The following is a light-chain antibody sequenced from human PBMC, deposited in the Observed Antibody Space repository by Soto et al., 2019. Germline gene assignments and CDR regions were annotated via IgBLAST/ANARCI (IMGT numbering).Light chain of an antibody. CDR3: QQYGSSPLT. CDR2: GAA. V-gene: IGKV3-20*01. Sequence: EIVLTQSPGTLSLSPGERATLSCRASQSVSRSYLAWYQQKPGQAPRLLIYGAACRATGIPERFSGSGSATEFTLTISRLEPEDFAVYYCQQYGSSPLTFGQGTKVEIK. J-gene: IGKJ1*01. CDR1: QSVSRSY.